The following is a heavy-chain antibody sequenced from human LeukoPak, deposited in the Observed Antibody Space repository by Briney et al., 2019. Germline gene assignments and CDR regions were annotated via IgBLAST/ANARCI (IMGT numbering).Heavy chain of an antibody. J-gene: IGHJ4*02. CDR1: GYTFTNHY. Sequence: ASVKASCKASGYTFTNHYMHWVRQAPGQGLEWMGWINPHSGATKFAQNFQGRVTMTRDTSISTAYMELNRLTSDDTAVYYCARVINWNRNDYWGQGTLVTVSS. D-gene: IGHD1-1*01. CDR3: ARVINWNRNDY. V-gene: IGHV1-2*02. CDR2: INPHSGAT.